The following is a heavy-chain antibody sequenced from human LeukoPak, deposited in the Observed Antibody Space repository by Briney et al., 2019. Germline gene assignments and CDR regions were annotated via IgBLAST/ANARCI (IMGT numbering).Heavy chain of an antibody. CDR3: ARGFSSGWYGGFDY. J-gene: IGHJ4*02. CDR2: INHSGST. CDR1: GGSFSGYY. V-gene: IGHV4-34*01. D-gene: IGHD6-19*01. Sequence: SETLSLTCAVYGGSFSGYYWSWIRQPPGKGLVWIGEINHSGSTNYNPSLKSRVTISVDTSKNQFSLKLSSVTAADTAVYYCARGFSSGWYGGFDYWGQGTLVTVS.